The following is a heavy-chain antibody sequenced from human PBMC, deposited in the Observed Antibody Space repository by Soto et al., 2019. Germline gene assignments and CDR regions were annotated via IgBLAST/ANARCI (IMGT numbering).Heavy chain of an antibody. J-gene: IGHJ4*02. V-gene: IGHV3-23*05. D-gene: IGHD3-10*01. CDR2: IASDGDRT. Sequence: PGGSLRLSCATSGFSFSPYGMTWVRQAPGKGLEWVSTIASDGDRTSYADSVQGRFTISRDNSKNTLYLQMDSLRADDTAIYYCVNYFGSGSFGNFWGQGTLVTVSS. CDR1: GFSFSPYG. CDR3: VNYFGSGSFGNF.